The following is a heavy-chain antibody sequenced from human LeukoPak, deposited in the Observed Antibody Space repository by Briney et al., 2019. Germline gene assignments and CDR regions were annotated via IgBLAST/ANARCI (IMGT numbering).Heavy chain of an antibody. CDR3: AGDGAAVDSYYFDY. J-gene: IGHJ4*02. D-gene: IGHD3-16*01. CDR2: IFYSGGT. CDR1: GGSISNYY. Sequence: PSETLSLTCTVSGGSISNYYWTWIRQPPGKGLEWIGYIFYSGGTNYNPSLKSRVTISVDTSKNQFSLKLSSVTAADTAVYYCAGDGAAVDSYYFDYWGQGTLVTASS. V-gene: IGHV4-59*01.